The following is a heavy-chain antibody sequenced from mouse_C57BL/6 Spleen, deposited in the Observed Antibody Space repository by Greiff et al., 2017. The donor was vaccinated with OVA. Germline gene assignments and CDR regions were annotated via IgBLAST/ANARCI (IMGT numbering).Heavy chain of an antibody. CDR3: ARPSSYYGSTNWYFDV. CDR1: GYTFTDYY. Sequence: EVQLQQSGPVLVKPGASVKMSCKASGYTFTDYYMNWVKQSHGKSLEWIGVINPYNGGTSYNQKFKGKATLTVDKSSSTAYMELNSLTSEDSAVYYCARPSSYYGSTNWYFDVWGTGTTVTVSS. CDR2: INPYNGGT. D-gene: IGHD1-1*01. V-gene: IGHV1-19*01. J-gene: IGHJ1*03.